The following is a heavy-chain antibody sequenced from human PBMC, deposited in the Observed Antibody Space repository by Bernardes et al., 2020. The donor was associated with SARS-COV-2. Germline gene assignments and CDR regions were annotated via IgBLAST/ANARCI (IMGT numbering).Heavy chain of an antibody. CDR2: INPNSGGT. D-gene: IGHD2-2*02. V-gene: IGHV1-2*02. J-gene: IGHJ2*01. CDR1: GYTFTGYY. Sequence: ASVKVSCMASGYTFTGYYMHWVRQAPGQGLEWMGWINPNSGGTNYAQKFQGRVTMTRDTSISTAYMELSRLRSDDTAVYYCARSLGYCSSTSCYNWYFDLWGRGTLVTVSS. CDR3: ARSLGYCSSTSCYNWYFDL.